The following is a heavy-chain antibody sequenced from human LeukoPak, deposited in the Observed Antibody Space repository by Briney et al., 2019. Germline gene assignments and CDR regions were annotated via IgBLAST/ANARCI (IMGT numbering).Heavy chain of an antibody. CDR3: ARTGVSVASAGTYYCYMDV. V-gene: IGHV1-8*01. CDR2: MNPNSGNT. D-gene: IGHD6-13*01. Sequence: ASVKVSCKASGYTFTSYDINLVRQATGQGLEWMGWMNPNSGNTGYAQKFQGRVTMTRNTSIDTAYMEMSRLRSADTAVYYCARTGVSVASAGTYYCYMDVWGKGATVTVSS. J-gene: IGHJ6*03. CDR1: GYTFTSYD.